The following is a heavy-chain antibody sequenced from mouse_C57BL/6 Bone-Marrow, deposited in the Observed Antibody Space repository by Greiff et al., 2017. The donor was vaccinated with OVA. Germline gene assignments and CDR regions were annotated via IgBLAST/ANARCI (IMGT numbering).Heavy chain of an antibody. D-gene: IGHD2-2*01. CDR1: GYSFTDYH. CDR2: INPNYGTT. V-gene: IGHV1-39*01. Sequence: VQLKEPGPELVKPGASVKLSCKASGYSFTDYHMNWVKQSPGQSLEWIGIINPNYGTTSYNQKFKGKATLTVDQSSSTAYMQLNSLTSEDSAVYYCASPGYDDRDYFDYWGQGTTRTVSS. J-gene: IGHJ2*01. CDR3: ASPGYDDRDYFDY.